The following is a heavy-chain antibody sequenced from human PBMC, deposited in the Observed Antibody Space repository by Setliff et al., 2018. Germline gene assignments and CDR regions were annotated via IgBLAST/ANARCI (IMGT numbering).Heavy chain of an antibody. Sequence: PSETLSLTCAVYGGSFSGYYWSWIRQPPGKGLEWIGEINHSGSTNYNPSLKSRVTISVDTSKNQFSLKLSSVTAADTALYYCTVYNTGSSKDLYWGQGTPVTVSS. V-gene: IGHV4-34*01. J-gene: IGHJ4*02. CDR2: INHSGST. CDR3: TVYNTGSSKDLY. CDR1: GGSFSGYY. D-gene: IGHD3-3*01.